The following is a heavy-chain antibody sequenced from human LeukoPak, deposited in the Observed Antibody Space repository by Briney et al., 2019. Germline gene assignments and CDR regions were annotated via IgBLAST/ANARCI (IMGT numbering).Heavy chain of an antibody. CDR2: INPNSGGT. CDR1: GYTLTGYY. D-gene: IGHD3-3*01. CDR3: ARDDARYDFWSGYYGIDY. Sequence: ASVKVSCKASGYTLTGYYMHWVRQAPGQGLEWMGWINPNSGGTNYAQKFQGRVTMTRDTSISTAYMELSRLRSDDTAVYYCARDDARYDFWSGYYGIDYWGQGTLVTVSS. J-gene: IGHJ4*02. V-gene: IGHV1-2*02.